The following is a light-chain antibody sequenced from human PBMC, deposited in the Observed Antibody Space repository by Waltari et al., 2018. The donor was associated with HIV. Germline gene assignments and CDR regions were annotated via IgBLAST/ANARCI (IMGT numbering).Light chain of an antibody. Sequence: QSALTQPASVAGSPGQSITISCTGTSSDIGGYDYVSWYQQHPGKAPKLMIFDVNKRPSGVPARFSGSKSGHTASLTISGLQADDEADYYCCSYASSYTEIFGGGTKLTVL. CDR1: SSDIGGYDY. J-gene: IGLJ2*01. V-gene: IGLV2-11*01. CDR2: DVN. CDR3: CSYASSYTEI.